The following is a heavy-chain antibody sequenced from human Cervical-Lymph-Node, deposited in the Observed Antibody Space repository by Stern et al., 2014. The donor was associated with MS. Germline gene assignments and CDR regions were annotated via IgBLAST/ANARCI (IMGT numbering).Heavy chain of an antibody. Sequence: VQLVESGAELKKPGSSVKVSCKASGGTFSSYGISWVRQAPGQGLEWMGGIIPLFGTANYARRFQCRVTMTADISTSTAYMELSSLRSKDTAVYYCARDGDFGSNYGMDVWGQGTTVTVAS. V-gene: IGHV1-69*06. CDR1: GGTFSSYG. CDR3: ARDGDFGSNYGMDV. CDR2: IIPLFGTA. J-gene: IGHJ6*02. D-gene: IGHD2-21*02.